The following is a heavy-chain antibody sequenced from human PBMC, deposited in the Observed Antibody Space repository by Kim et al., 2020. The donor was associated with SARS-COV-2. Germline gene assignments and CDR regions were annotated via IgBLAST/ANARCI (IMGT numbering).Heavy chain of an antibody. CDR2: INPSGGST. Sequence: ASVKVSCKASGFTFTSYYMHWVRQAPGQGLEWMGIINPSGGSTSYAQKFQGRVTMTRDTSTSTVYMELSSLRSEDTAVYYCARYDYSNHYYYYGMDVWGQGTTVTVSS. CDR3: ARYDYSNHYYYYGMDV. CDR1: GFTFTSYY. V-gene: IGHV1-46*01. J-gene: IGHJ6*02. D-gene: IGHD4-4*01.